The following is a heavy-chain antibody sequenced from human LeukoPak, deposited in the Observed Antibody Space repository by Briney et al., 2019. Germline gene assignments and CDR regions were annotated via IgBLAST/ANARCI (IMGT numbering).Heavy chain of an antibody. J-gene: IGHJ4*02. CDR2: IYPGDSDT. V-gene: IGHV5-51*01. D-gene: IGHD5-18*01. Sequence: GESLKVSCKGSGYSFTSYWIAWVRQMPGKGLEWMGIIYPGDSDTRYSPSFQGQVTISADKSISTAYLQWSSLEASDTAVYYCARQRGYGYVHFDYWGQGTLVTVSS. CDR3: ARQRGYGYVHFDY. CDR1: GYSFTSYW.